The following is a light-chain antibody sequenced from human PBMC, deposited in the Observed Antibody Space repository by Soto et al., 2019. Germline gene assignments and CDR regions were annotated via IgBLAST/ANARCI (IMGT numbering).Light chain of an antibody. Sequence: EIVMTQSPVTLSVSPGDRATLSCRASQSVNSNLAWYQHKPGQTPKLLIFVASTRATGIPARFSGSGSGTEFTLSSSSLQSEDLAVYDCQQYNVWPLTFGGGTKVEFK. J-gene: IGKJ4*01. CDR3: QQYNVWPLT. V-gene: IGKV3-15*01. CDR2: VAS. CDR1: QSVNSN.